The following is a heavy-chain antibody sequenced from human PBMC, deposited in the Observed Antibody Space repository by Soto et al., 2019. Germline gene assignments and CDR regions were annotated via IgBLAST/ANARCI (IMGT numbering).Heavy chain of an antibody. CDR2: ISHDGRDK. Sequence: QVQLVESGGGVVRPGRSLRLTCAASGFTFRNYGMHWVRKAPGKGLEWVAVISHDGRDKYYADSMKGRFIISRDNSETTLFLNMNSLKPGDTAVYYCAKENQHVVHDYWGQGTLVTVSS. CDR3: AKENQHVVHDY. CDR1: GFTFRNYG. V-gene: IGHV3-30*18. D-gene: IGHD2-21*01. J-gene: IGHJ4*02.